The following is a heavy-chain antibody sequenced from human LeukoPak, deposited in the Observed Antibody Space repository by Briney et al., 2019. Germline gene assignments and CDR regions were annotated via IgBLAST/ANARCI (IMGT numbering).Heavy chain of an antibody. Sequence: SETLSLTCTVPGGSISSSSYYWGWIRQPPGKGLEWIGSIYYSGSTYYNPSLKSRVTISVDTSKNQFSLKLSSVTAADTAVYYCARLGVSYWDVDYWGEGTLVTVSS. CDR3: ARLGVSYWDVDY. V-gene: IGHV4-39*01. D-gene: IGHD1-26*01. CDR2: IYYSGST. J-gene: IGHJ4*02. CDR1: GGSISSSSYY.